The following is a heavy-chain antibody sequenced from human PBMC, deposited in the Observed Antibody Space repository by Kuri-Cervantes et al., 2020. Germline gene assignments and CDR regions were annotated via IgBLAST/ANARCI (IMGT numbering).Heavy chain of an antibody. CDR3: ARVAAAGYYDAFDI. CDR1: GFTFSSYS. V-gene: IGHV3-48*04. CDR2: ISSSGSTI. Sequence: GESLKISCAASGFTFSSYSMNWVRQAPGKGLEWVSYISSSGSTIYYADSVKGRFTISRDNAKNSLYLQMNSLRAEDTAVYYCARVAAAGYYDAFDIWGQGTMVTVSS. D-gene: IGHD6-13*01. J-gene: IGHJ3*02.